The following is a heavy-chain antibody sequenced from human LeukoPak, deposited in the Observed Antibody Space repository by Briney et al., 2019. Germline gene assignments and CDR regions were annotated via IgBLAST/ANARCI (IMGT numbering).Heavy chain of an antibody. J-gene: IGHJ4*02. V-gene: IGHV1-2*02. D-gene: IGHD3-10*01. CDR1: GYTFTGYY. CDR2: INPNSGGT. CDR3: ARDLRVKEITMVRGVIGY. Sequence: ASVKVSCKASGYTFTGYYMHWVRQAPGQGLEWMGWINPNSGGTNYAQKFQGRVTMTRDTSISTAYMELSRLRSDDTAVYYCARDLRVKEITMVRGVIGYWGQGTLVTVSA.